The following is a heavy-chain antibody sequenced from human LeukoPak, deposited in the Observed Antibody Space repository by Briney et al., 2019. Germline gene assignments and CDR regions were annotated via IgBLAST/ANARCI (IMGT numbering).Heavy chain of an antibody. V-gene: IGHV5-51*01. Sequence: GESLKISCKGSGYSFTSNWIGWVRQMPGKGLEWMGIIYPGDSDTRYSPSFQGQVTISADKSISTAYLQWSSLKASDTAMYYCATSEMWFGELGDYWGQGTLVTVSS. CDR1: GYSFTSNW. D-gene: IGHD3-10*01. CDR2: IYPGDSDT. J-gene: IGHJ4*02. CDR3: ATSEMWFGELGDY.